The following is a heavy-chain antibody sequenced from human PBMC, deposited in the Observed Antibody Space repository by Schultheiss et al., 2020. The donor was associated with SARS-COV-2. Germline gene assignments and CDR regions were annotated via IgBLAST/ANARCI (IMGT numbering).Heavy chain of an antibody. CDR1: GFTFSSYA. CDR3: ARAGARYFDWLLVGY. V-gene: IGHV3-30-3*01. Sequence: GGSLRLSCAASGFTFSSYAMHWVRQAPGKGLEWVAVISYDGSNKYYADSVKGRFTISRDNSKNTLYLQMNSLRAEDTAVYYCARAGARYFDWLLVGYWGQGTLVTVSS. CDR2: ISYDGSNK. D-gene: IGHD3-9*01. J-gene: IGHJ4*02.